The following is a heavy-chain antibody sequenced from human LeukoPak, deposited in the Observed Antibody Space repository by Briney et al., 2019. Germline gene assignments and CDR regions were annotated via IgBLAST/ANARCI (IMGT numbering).Heavy chain of an antibody. CDR3: ARDADSGSARIY. D-gene: IGHD1-26*01. Sequence: SETLSLTCTVSGGSISSYYWSWIRQPPGKGLEWIGYIYYSGSTNYNPSLKSRVTISVDTSKNQFSLKLSSVTAADTAVYYCARDADSGSARIYWGQGTLVTVSS. V-gene: IGHV4-59*01. CDR1: GGSISSYY. J-gene: IGHJ4*02. CDR2: IYYSGST.